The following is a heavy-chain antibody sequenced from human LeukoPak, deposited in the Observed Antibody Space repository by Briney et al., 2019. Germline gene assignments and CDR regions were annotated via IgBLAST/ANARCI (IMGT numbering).Heavy chain of an antibody. J-gene: IGHJ4*02. CDR1: GFTFSSYG. V-gene: IGHV3-33*01. D-gene: IGHD2-2*01. CDR3: ARRGPGYCSSTSCYHSTMYYFGY. Sequence: GGSLRLSCAASGFTFSSYGMHWVRQAPGKGLEWVAVIWYDGSNKYYADSVKGRFTISRDNSKNTLYLQMNSLRAEDTAVCYCARRGPGYCSSTSCYHSTMYYFGYWGQGTLVTVSS. CDR2: IWYDGSNK.